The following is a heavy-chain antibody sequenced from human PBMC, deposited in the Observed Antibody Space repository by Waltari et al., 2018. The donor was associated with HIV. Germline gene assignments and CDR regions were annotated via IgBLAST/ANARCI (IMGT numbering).Heavy chain of an antibody. V-gene: IGHV1-18*01. CDR1: GYTFSAYT. J-gene: IGHJ6*02. CDR3: ARGVSIVRGVMIRGHMDV. CDR2: ISGYNGNT. D-gene: IGHD3-10*01. Sequence: VQLVQSGAEMRKPGASVKVSCRASGYTFSAYTISWVRQAPGQGLEWMGWISGYNGNTNYAQKVQSRVNMTTDTTTSTAHMELRSLRSDDTAVYYCARGVSIVRGVMIRGHMDVWGQGTTVTVSS.